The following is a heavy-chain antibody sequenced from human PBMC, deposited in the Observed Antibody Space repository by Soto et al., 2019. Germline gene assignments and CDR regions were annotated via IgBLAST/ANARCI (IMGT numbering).Heavy chain of an antibody. J-gene: IGHJ6*02. Sequence: SETLSLTCAFYGGSFXGYYWSLIRQPPGKGLEWIGEINHSGSTNYNPSLKSRVTISVDTSKNQFSLKLSSVTAADTAVYYCASASSRGYSYGYIGYYYYGMDVWGQGTTVTVSS. CDR3: ASASSRGYSYGYIGYYYYGMDV. V-gene: IGHV4-34*01. CDR2: INHSGST. CDR1: GGSFXGYY. D-gene: IGHD5-18*01.